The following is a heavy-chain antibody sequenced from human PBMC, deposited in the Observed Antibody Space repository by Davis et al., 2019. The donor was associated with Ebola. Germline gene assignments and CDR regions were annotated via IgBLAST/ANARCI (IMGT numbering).Heavy chain of an antibody. J-gene: IGHJ4*02. CDR1: GFTFSSYS. CDR3: ARGTDSSSWSQIFDY. V-gene: IGHV3-48*02. D-gene: IGHD6-13*01. CDR2: ISSSSSTI. Sequence: GESLKISCAASGFTFSSYSMNWVRQAPGKGLEWVSYISSSSSTIYYADSVKGRFTISRDNAKNSLYLQMNSLRDEDTAVYYCARGTDSSSWSQIFDYWGQGTLVTVSS.